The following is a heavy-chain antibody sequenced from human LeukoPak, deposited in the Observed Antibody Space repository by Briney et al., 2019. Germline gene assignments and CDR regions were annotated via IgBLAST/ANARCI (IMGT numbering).Heavy chain of an antibody. D-gene: IGHD1-14*01. CDR3: AASTGPRNYYYGMDV. CDR1: GFTFSSYA. Sequence: GRSLRLSCAGSGFTFSSYAMSWVRQAPGKGLEWVSAISGSGGSTYYADSVKGRFTISRDNSKNTLYLQMNSLRAEDTAVYYCAASTGPRNYYYGMDVWGQGTTVTVSS. J-gene: IGHJ6*02. CDR2: ISGSGGST. V-gene: IGHV3-23*01.